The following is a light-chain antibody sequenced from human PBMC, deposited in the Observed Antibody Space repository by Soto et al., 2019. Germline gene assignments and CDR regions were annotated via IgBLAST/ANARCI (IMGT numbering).Light chain of an antibody. V-gene: IGLV2-14*01. CDR1: SSDVGGYNY. CDR3: SSYRSDTTYV. CDR2: EVS. Sequence: QSVLTQPASVSGSPGHSITISCTGTSSDVGGYNYVSWYQHHPGKAPKLMIHEVSDRPSGISNRFSGSKSGNTASLTISGLQAEDEADYYCSSYRSDTTYVFGTGTKVTVL. J-gene: IGLJ1*01.